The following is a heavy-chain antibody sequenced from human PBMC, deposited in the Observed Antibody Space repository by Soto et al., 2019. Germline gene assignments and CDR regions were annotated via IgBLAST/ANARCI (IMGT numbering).Heavy chain of an antibody. J-gene: IGHJ6*02. D-gene: IGHD6-19*01. CDR3: ARDRRTGRSGWYLDYYYGMDV. CDR1: GGTFSSYA. CDR2: IIPIFGTA. V-gene: IGHV1-69*12. Sequence: QVQLVQSGAEVKKPGSSVKVSCKASGGTFSSYAISWVRQAPGQGLEWMGGIIPIFGTANYAQKFQGRVTTTADESTSPAYMELSSLRSEDTAVYYCARDRRTGRSGWYLDYYYGMDVWGQGTTVTVSS.